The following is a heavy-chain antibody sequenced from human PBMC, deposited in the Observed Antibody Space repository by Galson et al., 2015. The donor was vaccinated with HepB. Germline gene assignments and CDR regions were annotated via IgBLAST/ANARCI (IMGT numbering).Heavy chain of an antibody. D-gene: IGHD6-19*01. V-gene: IGHV3-48*02. CDR3: ARESMLVAGQKYYYYYGMDV. CDR2: ISSSSSTI. Sequence: SLRLSCAASGFTFSSYSMNWVRQAPGKGLEWVSYISSSSSTIYYADSVKGRFTISRDNAKNSLYLQMNSLRDEDTAVYYCARESMLVAGQKYYYYYGMDVWGQGTTVTVSS. J-gene: IGHJ6*02. CDR1: GFTFSSYS.